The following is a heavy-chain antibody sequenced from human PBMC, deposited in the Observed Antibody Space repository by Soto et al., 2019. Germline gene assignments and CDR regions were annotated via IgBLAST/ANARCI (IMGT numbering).Heavy chain of an antibody. CDR3: AKNGQKLAYSRSWYYWFDP. D-gene: IGHD6-13*01. J-gene: IGHJ5*02. Sequence: EVQLLESGGGLVQPGGSLRLSCAASGFTFSSYAMSWVRQAPGKGLEWVSAISGSGGSTYYADSVKGRFTISRDNSKNTLYLQMNSLRAEDTAVYYCAKNGQKLAYSRSWYYWFDPWGQGTLVTVSS. V-gene: IGHV3-23*01. CDR2: ISGSGGST. CDR1: GFTFSSYA.